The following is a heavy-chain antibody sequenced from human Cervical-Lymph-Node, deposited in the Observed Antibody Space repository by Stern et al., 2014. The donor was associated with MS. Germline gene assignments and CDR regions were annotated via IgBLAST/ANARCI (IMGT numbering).Heavy chain of an antibody. CDR2: IYTTGST. Sequence: QVQLQESGPGLVKPSQTLSLTCTVSGGSVGSGSYDWSWIRQPAGKGLEWIGRIYTTGSTYYNPSLKSRVSISIDTPKNQFSLKLTSVTAADTAVYYCARDKEDTNMAFRYFDNWGQGTLVTVSS. V-gene: IGHV4-61*02. CDR1: GGSVGSGSYD. CDR3: ARDKEDTNMAFRYFDN. D-gene: IGHD5-18*01. J-gene: IGHJ4*02.